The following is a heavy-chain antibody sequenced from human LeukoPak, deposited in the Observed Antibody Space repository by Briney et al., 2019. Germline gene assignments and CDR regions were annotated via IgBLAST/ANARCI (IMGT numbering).Heavy chain of an antibody. D-gene: IGHD3-22*01. CDR2: IYSGGST. J-gene: IGHJ4*02. Sequence: GESLKISCKGSGYSFTNYWIGWVRQAPGKGLEWVSVIYSGGSTYYADSVKGRFTISRDNSKNTLYLQMNSLRAEDTAVYYCARYYYDSSGYTPGWGQGTLVTVSS. CDR1: GYSFTNYW. V-gene: IGHV3-66*01. CDR3: ARYYYDSSGYTPG.